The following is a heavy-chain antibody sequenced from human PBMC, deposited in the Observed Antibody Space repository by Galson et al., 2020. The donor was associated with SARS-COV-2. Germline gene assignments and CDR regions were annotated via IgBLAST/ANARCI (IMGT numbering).Heavy chain of an antibody. CDR3: AKDLMVSYYDSSGHSPAFDY. D-gene: IGHD3-22*01. CDR2: ISGSGGTT. V-gene: IGHV3-23*01. CDR1: GFTFSTYA. Sequence: GESLKNSCAASGFTFSTYAMSWVRQAPGKGLEWVSAISGSGGTTYYTDSVKGRFTISRDNSKNTLYLQMNSLRVEDTAVYYCAKDLMVSYYDSSGHSPAFDYWGQGTLVTVSS. J-gene: IGHJ4*02.